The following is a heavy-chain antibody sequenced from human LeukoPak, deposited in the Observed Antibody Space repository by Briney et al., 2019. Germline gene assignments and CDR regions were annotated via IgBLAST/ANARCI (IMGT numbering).Heavy chain of an antibody. CDR3: ARGSNWDDAVYHFYGMNV. Sequence: GESLKISCKGSGYSFTNYWIGWVRQKPGKGLEWMGIIYPADSETRFSPSFQGQVTISVDKSINTAYLQWSSLKASDTATYFCARGSNWDDAVYHFYGMNVWGHGTTVTVSS. CDR2: IYPADSET. V-gene: IGHV5-51*01. D-gene: IGHD1-20*01. CDR1: GYSFTNYW. J-gene: IGHJ6*02.